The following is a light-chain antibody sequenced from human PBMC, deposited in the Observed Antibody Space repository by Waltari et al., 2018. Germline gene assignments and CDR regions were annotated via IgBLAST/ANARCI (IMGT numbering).Light chain of an antibody. CDR1: QSISNW. V-gene: IGKV1-5*03. CDR2: KSF. J-gene: IGKJ2*01. CDR3: QQYNIWPYT. Sequence: DIQMTQSPSTLSASIGDRVTITCRASQSISNWLAWYQQKPGKAPKVLIYKSFTLQSGVPSRFSGSGSETDFILTISSLQPDDFATYYCQQYNIWPYTFGQGTTLEI.